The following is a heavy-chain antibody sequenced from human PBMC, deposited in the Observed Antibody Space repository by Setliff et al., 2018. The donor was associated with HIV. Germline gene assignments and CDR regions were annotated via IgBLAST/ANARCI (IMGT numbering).Heavy chain of an antibody. CDR3: AGESALTGQSD. J-gene: IGHJ4*02. D-gene: IGHD3-9*01. V-gene: IGHV4-4*02. CDR1: GASISDVIW. CDR2: MYHSGTT. Sequence: SETLSLTCAVSGASISDVIWWSWVRHSPGKGLEWIGEMYHSGTTKYNPSLKSRVTIPLDKSRNQFSLQVTSMTSADTAVYYCAGESALTGQSDWGQGTPVTGSS.